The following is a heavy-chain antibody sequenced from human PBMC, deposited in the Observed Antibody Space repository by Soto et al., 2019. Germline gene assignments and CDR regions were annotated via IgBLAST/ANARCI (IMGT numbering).Heavy chain of an antibody. CDR2: IWYDGSNK. CDR3: ARDSIVAPYYFDY. Sequence: GGSLRLSCAASGFTFSSYGMHWVRQAPGKGLEWVAVIWYDGSNKHYADSVKGRFTISRDNSKNTLYLQMNSLRAEDTAVYYCARDSIVAPYYFDYWGQGTLVTVSS. CDR1: GFTFSSYG. D-gene: IGHD5-12*01. V-gene: IGHV3-33*01. J-gene: IGHJ4*02.